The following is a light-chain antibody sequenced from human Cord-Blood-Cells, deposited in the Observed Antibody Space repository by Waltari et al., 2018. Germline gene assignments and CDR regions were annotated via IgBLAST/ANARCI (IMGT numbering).Light chain of an antibody. CDR2: AAS. J-gene: IGKJ3*01. CDR3: QQSYSTLRT. V-gene: IGKV1-39*01. CDR1: QSISSY. Sequence: DMQMTQSPSSLSASVGDRVTITCRASQSISSYLNWYQQKQGKAPKLLIYAASSLQSGVPSRFSGSGSGTDFTLTISSLQPEDFATYYCQQSYSTLRTFGPGTKVDIK.